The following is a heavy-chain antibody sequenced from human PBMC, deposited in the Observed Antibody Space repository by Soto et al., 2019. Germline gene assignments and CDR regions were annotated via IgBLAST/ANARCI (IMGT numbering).Heavy chain of an antibody. D-gene: IGHD6-19*01. Sequence: SETLSLTCSVSGGSISGSYWSWFRQSPGKGVEWLSYVYYTGSTNYSPSLRSRVSISVDTSKNEFSLRLSSVTAAATAVYFCARSVAVPGAHIDYWGQGTQVTV. CDR1: GGSISGSY. V-gene: IGHV4-59*01. CDR3: ARSVAVPGAHIDY. J-gene: IGHJ4*02. CDR2: VYYTGST.